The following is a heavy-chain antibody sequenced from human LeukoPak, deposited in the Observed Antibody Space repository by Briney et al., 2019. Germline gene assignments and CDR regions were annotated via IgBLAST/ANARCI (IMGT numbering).Heavy chain of an antibody. CDR3: ARVPYYYGSGSFSF. Sequence: SETLSLTCTVSGGSISSGGYYWSWIRQHPGKGLEWIGYIYYSGSTYYNPSLKSRVTISVDTSKNQFSLEVTSVTAADTALYYCARVPYYYGSGSFSFWGQGTLVTVSS. D-gene: IGHD3-10*01. V-gene: IGHV4-31*03. J-gene: IGHJ4*02. CDR2: IYYSGST. CDR1: GGSISSGGYY.